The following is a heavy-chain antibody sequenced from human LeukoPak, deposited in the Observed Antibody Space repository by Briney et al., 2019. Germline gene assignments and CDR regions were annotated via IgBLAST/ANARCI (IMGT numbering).Heavy chain of an antibody. CDR2: ISGGSGSR. J-gene: IGHJ4*02. CDR3: AKGQEFLEWIYDY. CDR1: GFTFSSYT. Sequence: QAGGSLRLSCAASGFTFSSYTMNWVRQAPGKGLEWVSGISGGSGSRNYGDSVKGRFTISRDNSKNTLFLQLSGLRAEDTAVYYCAKGQEFLEWIYDYWGQGTLVTVSS. V-gene: IGHV3-23*01. D-gene: IGHD3-3*01.